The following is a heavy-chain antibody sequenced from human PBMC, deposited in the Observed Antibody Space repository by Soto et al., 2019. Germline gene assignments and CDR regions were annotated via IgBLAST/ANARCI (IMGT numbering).Heavy chain of an antibody. J-gene: IGHJ4*03. CDR1: GGSISSSSYY. Sequence: SETLSLTCTVSGGSISSSSYYWGWIRQPPGKGLEWIGSTYYRGTTYYDPSLASRVSISVDTSKNHFTLKLTSVTAADTAVYYCASQSGGSYDHAWGRYPPRFFDYWG. D-gene: IGHD3-16*01. CDR3: ASQSGGSYDHAWGRYPPRFFDY. V-gene: IGHV4-39*02. CDR2: TYYRGTT.